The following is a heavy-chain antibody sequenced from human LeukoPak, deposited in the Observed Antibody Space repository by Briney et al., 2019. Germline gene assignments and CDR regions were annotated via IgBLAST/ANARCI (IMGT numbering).Heavy chain of an antibody. CDR3: ARDFWATGNAFDI. J-gene: IGHJ3*02. Sequence: GGSLRLSCAASGFTFNSYSMNWVRQAPGKGLEWVSYISSSSSTIYYADSVKGRFTISRDNAKNSLYLQMNSLRAEDTAVYYCARDFWATGNAFDIWGQGTMVTVSS. CDR2: ISSSSSTI. D-gene: IGHD3-3*01. CDR1: GFTFNSYS. V-gene: IGHV3-48*01.